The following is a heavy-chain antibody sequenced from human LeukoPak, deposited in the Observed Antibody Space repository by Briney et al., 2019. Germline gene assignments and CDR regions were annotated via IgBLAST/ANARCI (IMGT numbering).Heavy chain of an antibody. D-gene: IGHD6-19*01. CDR2: VTGGGGTT. Sequence: GGSLRFSCAASGFTFRSYAMSWVRQAPGKGLEWISTVTGGGGTTYYAASVKGRFTISRDTSNNTVYLQLNSMGADDTAVYYVAKDSPLVGNTCGWSNNSFYRWGQGTLVTVSS. CDR1: GFTFRSYA. CDR3: AKDSPLVGNTCGWSNNSFYR. V-gene: IGHV3-23*01. J-gene: IGHJ4*02.